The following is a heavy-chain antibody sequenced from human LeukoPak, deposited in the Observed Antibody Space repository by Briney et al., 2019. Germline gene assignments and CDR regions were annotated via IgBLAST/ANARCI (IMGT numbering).Heavy chain of an antibody. Sequence: PSETLSLTCAVSGGSFNGYSYTWIRQPPGKGLEWIGEIIHSGGTSYNPSLTSRLTISVDTSRKQFSLKLTSVTAADTALYFCARGPLAFRRVAGIFSWGRGTQVTVSS. CDR1: GGSFNGYS. D-gene: IGHD6-19*01. V-gene: IGHV4-34*01. J-gene: IGHJ5*02. CDR2: IIHSGGT. CDR3: ARGPLAFRRVAGIFS.